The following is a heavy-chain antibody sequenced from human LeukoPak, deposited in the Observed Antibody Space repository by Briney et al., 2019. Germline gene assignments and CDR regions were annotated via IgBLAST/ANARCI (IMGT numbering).Heavy chain of an antibody. CDR2: INSGGTTI. J-gene: IGHJ4*02. V-gene: IGHV3-48*03. CDR3: ARVTVVGATLDY. D-gene: IGHD1-26*01. Sequence: GGSLRLSCAASGFTFSSYEMHWVRRAPGKGLEWVSYINSGGTTIYYAGSVKGRFTISRDNAKNSLYLQMNSLRAEDTAVYYCARVTVVGATLDYWGQGTLVTVSS. CDR1: GFTFSSYE.